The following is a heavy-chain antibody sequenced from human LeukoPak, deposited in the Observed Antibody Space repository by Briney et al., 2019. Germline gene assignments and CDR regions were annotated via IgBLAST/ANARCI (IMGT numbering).Heavy chain of an antibody. V-gene: IGHV1-2*02. Sequence: GASVKVSCKASGYTFTGYYMHWVRQAPGQGLEWMGWINPNSGGTNYAQKFQGRVTMTRDTSISTAYMELSRLRSDDTAVYYCARVRKAYCGGDCSYFDYWGQGTLVTVSS. J-gene: IGHJ4*02. CDR2: INPNSGGT. CDR1: GYTFTGYY. CDR3: ARVRKAYCGGDCSYFDY. D-gene: IGHD2-21*01.